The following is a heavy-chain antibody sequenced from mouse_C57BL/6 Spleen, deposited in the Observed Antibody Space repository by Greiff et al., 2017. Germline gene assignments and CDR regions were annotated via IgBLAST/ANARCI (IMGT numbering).Heavy chain of an antibody. Sequence: EVQLQQSGAELVRPGASVKLSCTASGFNIKDDYMHWVQQRPEQGLEWIGWIDPENGDTEYASKFQGKATITADTSSNTAYLQLSSLTSEDTAVYYCTYLRTFAYWGQGTLVTVSA. J-gene: IGHJ3*01. CDR3: TYLRTFAY. CDR1: GFNIKDDY. V-gene: IGHV14-4*01. CDR2: IDPENGDT. D-gene: IGHD2-12*01.